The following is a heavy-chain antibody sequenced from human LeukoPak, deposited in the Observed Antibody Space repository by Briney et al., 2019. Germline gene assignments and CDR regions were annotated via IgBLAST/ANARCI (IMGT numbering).Heavy chain of an antibody. CDR2: IYHSGRT. V-gene: IGHV4-4*02. D-gene: IGHD2-2*01. J-gene: IGHJ4*02. CDR3: ARKGLYCSSTSCPHIDY. CDR1: GDSISSSNW. Sequence: SETLSLTCAVSGDSISSSNWWSWVRQPPGKGLEWIGEIYHSGRTNYNASLESRVTISLDKSKDQISLKLTSVTAADTAVYYCARKGLYCSSTSCPHIDYWGQGTLVTVSS.